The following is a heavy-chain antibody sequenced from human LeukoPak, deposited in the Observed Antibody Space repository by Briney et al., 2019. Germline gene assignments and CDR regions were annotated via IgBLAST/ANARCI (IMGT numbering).Heavy chain of an antibody. CDR1: GGSISSGGYY. J-gene: IGHJ6*02. CDR3: VRPKDYDILTGFGYYYYCYGMDV. V-gene: IGHV4-31*03. D-gene: IGHD3-9*01. CDR2: IYYSGSA. Sequence: PSETLSLTCTVSGGSISSGGYYWSWIRQHPGKGLEWIGYIYYSGSAYYNPSLKSRVTISVDTSENQFSLKLSSVTAADTAVYYCVRPKDYDILTGFGYYYYCYGMDVWGQGTTVTVSS.